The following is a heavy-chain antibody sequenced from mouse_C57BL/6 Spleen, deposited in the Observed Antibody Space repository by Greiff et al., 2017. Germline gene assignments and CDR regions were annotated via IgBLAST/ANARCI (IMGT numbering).Heavy chain of an antibody. CDR3: AGTGTKFAY. CDR2: IDPSDSYT. CDR1: GYTFTSYW. V-gene: IGHV1-59*01. Sequence: VQLQQPGAELVRPRTSVKLSCKASGYTFTSYWMHWVKQRPGQGLEWIGVIDPSDSYTNYNQKFKGKATLTVDTSSSTAYMQLSSLTSEDSAVYYCAGTGTKFAYWGQGTLVTVSA. J-gene: IGHJ3*01. D-gene: IGHD4-1*01.